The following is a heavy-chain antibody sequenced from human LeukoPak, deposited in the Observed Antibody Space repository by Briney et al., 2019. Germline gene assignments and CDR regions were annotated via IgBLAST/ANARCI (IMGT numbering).Heavy chain of an antibody. CDR2: IIPMFGTT. Sequence: ASVKVSCKASGYTFTSYDINWVRQATGQGLEWMGGIIPMFGTTNYAQKFQGRVTITADESTSTAYMELSSLRSGDTAVYYCARDFDHGSEYFLSHWFDPWGQGTLVTVSS. J-gene: IGHJ5*02. CDR3: ARDFDHGSEYFLSHWFDP. D-gene: IGHD2/OR15-2a*01. CDR1: GYTFTSYD. V-gene: IGHV1-69*13.